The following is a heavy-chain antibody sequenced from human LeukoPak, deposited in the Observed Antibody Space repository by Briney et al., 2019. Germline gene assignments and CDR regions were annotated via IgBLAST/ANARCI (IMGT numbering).Heavy chain of an antibody. J-gene: IGHJ4*02. D-gene: IGHD1-14*01. Sequence: SETLSLTCIVSGGSITSYYWSWIRQPPGKGLEWIGYIYYSGSTNYNPPLKSRVTISVETSKNQFSLKLRSVTAADTAVYYCARHIPVNPYFDYWGQGTLVTVSS. V-gene: IGHV4-59*08. CDR1: GGSITSYY. CDR2: IYYSGST. CDR3: ARHIPVNPYFDY.